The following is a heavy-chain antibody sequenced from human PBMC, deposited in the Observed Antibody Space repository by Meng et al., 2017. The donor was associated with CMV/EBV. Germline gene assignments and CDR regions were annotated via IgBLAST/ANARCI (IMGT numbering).Heavy chain of an antibody. V-gene: IGHV4-34*01. J-gene: IGHJ5*02. CDR3: ARGGNWFDP. CDR2: INHSGST. CDR1: GGSFSGYY. Sequence: QVLLQQWGAGLLKPSATQSPACAVYGGSFSGYYWSWIRQPAGKGLEWIGEINHSGSTNYNPSLKSRVTISVDTSKNQFSLKLSSVTAADTAVYYCARGGNWFDPWGQGTLVTVSS.